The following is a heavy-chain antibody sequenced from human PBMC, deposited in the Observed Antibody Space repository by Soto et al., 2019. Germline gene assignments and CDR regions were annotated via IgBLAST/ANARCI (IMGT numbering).Heavy chain of an antibody. D-gene: IGHD4-17*01. CDR2: IWYDGSNK. CDR3: ARGDRSFGYGPNFDY. J-gene: IGHJ4*02. Sequence: QVQLVEYGGGVVQPGRSLRLSCAASGFTFSSYGMHWVRQAPGKGLEWVAVIWYDGSNKYYADSVKGRFTISRDNSKNTLYLQMNSLRAEDTAVYYCARGDRSFGYGPNFDYWGQGTLVTVSS. V-gene: IGHV3-33*01. CDR1: GFTFSSYG.